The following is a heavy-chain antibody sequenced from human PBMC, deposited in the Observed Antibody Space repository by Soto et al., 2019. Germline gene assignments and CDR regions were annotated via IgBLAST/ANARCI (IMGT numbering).Heavy chain of an antibody. V-gene: IGHV3-48*01. Sequence: EVQLVESGGGLVQPGGSLRLACAASGFTFSRYSMNWVRQAPGKGLEWVSYISSISNSIYYAASVKGRFTISRDNDKNSLHLQMNSLRAEDTAGYYCAIPVECSTTRCIRWGQGTLVTVSS. J-gene: IGHJ4*02. CDR2: ISSISNSI. CDR1: GFTFSRYS. D-gene: IGHD2-2*01. CDR3: AIPVECSTTRCIR.